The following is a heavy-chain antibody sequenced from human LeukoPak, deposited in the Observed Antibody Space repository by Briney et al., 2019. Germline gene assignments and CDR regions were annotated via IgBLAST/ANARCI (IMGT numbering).Heavy chain of an antibody. J-gene: IGHJ4*02. CDR1: GFTFSSYA. CDR3: AKDHAYDSSGYDLDY. CDR2: ISGSGGST. Sequence: GGSLRLSCAASGFTFSSYAMSWVRQAPGKGLEWVSAISGSGGSTYYADSVKGLFTISRDNSKNTLYLQMNSLRAEDTAVYYCAKDHAYDSSGYDLDYWGQGTLVTVSS. V-gene: IGHV3-23*01. D-gene: IGHD3-22*01.